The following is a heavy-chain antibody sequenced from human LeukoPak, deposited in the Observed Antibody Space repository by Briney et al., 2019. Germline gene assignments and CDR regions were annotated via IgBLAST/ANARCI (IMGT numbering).Heavy chain of an antibody. CDR3: ARDREYSSSP. D-gene: IGHD6-6*01. V-gene: IGHV1-18*01. CDR2: ISAYNGNT. CDR1: GGTFSSYA. Sequence: ASVKVSCKASGGTFSSYAISWVRQAPGQGLEWMGWISAYNGNTNYAQKLQGRVTMTTDTSTSTAYMELRSLRSDDTAVYYCARDREYSSSPWGQGTLVTVSS. J-gene: IGHJ4*02.